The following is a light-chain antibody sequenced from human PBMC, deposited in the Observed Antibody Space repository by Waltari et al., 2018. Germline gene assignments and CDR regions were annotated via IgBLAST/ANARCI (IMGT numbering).Light chain of an antibody. CDR1: QSVGRS. V-gene: IGKV3-20*01. CDR3: QHYVRLPAT. Sequence: EIVLTQSPRTLYLSPGARATPSCRASQSVGRSLAWYQQKPGQAPRLLIFAASSRATGIPDRFSGSGSGTDFSLSISRLEPEDLAVYYCQHYVRLPATFGQGTKVEIK. CDR2: AAS. J-gene: IGKJ1*01.